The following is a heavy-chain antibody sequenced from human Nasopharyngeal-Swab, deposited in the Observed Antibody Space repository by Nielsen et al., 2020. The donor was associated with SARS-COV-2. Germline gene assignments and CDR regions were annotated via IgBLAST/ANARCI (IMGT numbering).Heavy chain of an antibody. CDR3: ATDYYGSGSYYNLYYYYGMDV. J-gene: IGHJ6*02. CDR2: ISSSSTI. D-gene: IGHD3-10*01. Sequence: ESLKISCAASGFTFSSYSMNWVRQAPGKGLEWVSYISSSSTIYYADSVKGRFTISRDNAKNSLYLQMNSLRDEDTAVYYCATDYYGSGSYYNLYYYYGMDVWGQGTTVTVSS. V-gene: IGHV3-48*02. CDR1: GFTFSSYS.